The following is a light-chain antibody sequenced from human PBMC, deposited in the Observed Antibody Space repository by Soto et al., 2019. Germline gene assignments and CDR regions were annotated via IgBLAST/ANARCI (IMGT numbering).Light chain of an antibody. V-gene: IGKV3-20*01. CDR1: QSVRSE. CDR2: GAS. J-gene: IGKJ1*01. CDR3: QHYGSSLWA. Sequence: VPTQSKDTLSLSPGDRAATPCRARQSVRSELAWYQHKPGQAPRLLIYGASSRATGVPDRFSGSGSGTDFTLTISRLEPEDFAVYYCQHYGSSLWAFGQGTKVDI.